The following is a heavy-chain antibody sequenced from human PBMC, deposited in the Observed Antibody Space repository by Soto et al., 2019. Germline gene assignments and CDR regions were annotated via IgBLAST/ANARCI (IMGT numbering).Heavy chain of an antibody. D-gene: IGHD5-12*01. J-gene: IGHJ4*02. CDR1: GVSLTTSGVS. CDR2: ILCDDGK. CDR3: AEGNTRTSMVAY. V-gene: IGHV2-5*02. Sequence: SGPMLVNPTQSLPLTCTVSGVSLTTSGVSVAWTRPPTAKGVEGLAFILCDDGKRYRPALKGRLSVTKDTSKNQVVLTLTNVDPVDTAPYYCAEGNTRTSMVAYWRQGIRVTVSS.